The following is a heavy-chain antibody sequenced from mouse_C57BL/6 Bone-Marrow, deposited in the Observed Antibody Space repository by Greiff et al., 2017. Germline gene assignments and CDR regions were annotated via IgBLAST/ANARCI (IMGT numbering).Heavy chain of an antibody. D-gene: IGHD1-1*01. V-gene: IGHV1-9*01. Sequence: QVQLQQSGAELMKPGASVKLSCKATGYTFTGYWIEWVKQRPGHGLEWIGEILPGSGSTNYNEKFKGKATFTADTSSNTAYMQLSSLTTEDSAIYYCARPLLLRFYGYYAMDYWGQGTSVTVSS. J-gene: IGHJ4*01. CDR2: ILPGSGST. CDR3: ARPLLLRFYGYYAMDY. CDR1: GYTFTGYW.